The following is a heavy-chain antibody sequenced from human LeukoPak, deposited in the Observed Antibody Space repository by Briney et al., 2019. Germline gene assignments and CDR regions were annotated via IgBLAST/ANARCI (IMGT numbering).Heavy chain of an antibody. J-gene: IGHJ4*02. D-gene: IGHD6-19*01. CDR2: ISGSGGTT. CDR3: TKDLEQWPTTRPYYFDY. Sequence: PGGSLRLSCAASGFTFSGYAMSWVRQAPGKGLEWVSAISGSGGTTYYADSVKGRFTISRDNSKNTLYLQMNSLRAEDTAVYYCTKDLEQWPTTRPYYFDYWGQGTLVTVSS. V-gene: IGHV3-23*01. CDR1: GFTFSGYA.